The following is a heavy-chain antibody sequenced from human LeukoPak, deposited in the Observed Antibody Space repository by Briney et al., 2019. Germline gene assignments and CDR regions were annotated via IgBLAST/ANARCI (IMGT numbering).Heavy chain of an antibody. V-gene: IGHV4-4*02. CDR1: GGSISSSNW. CDR2: IYHSGST. J-gene: IGHJ4*02. D-gene: IGHD3-22*01. CDR3: ARVTHLTMIVVALDY. Sequence: SETLSPTCAVSGGSISSSNWWSWVRQPPGKGLEWIGEIYHSGSTNYNPSLKSRVTVSVDKSKNQFSLKLSSVTAADTAVYYCARVTHLTMIVVALDYWGQGTLVTVSS.